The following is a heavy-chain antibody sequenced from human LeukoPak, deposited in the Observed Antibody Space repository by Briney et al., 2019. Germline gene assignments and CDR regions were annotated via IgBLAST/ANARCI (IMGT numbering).Heavy chain of an antibody. Sequence: PSETLSLTCTVSGGSISSSNYYWGWIRQPQGKGLEWIGSIYYSGSTYYNPSLKSRVTISIDTSKNQFSLKLSSVTAADTAVYYCARVTGIFDYWGQGALVTVSS. V-gene: IGHV4-39*07. CDR2: IYYSGST. CDR3: ARVTGIFDY. D-gene: IGHD1-1*01. CDR1: GGSISSSNYY. J-gene: IGHJ4*02.